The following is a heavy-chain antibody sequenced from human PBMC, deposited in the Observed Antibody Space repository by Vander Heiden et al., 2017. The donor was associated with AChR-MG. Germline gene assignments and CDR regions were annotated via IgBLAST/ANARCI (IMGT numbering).Heavy chain of an antibody. D-gene: IGHD6-6*01. J-gene: IGHJ6*02. V-gene: IGHV3-23*01. CDR2: ISGSGGST. Sequence: EVQLLESGGGLVQPGGSLRLSCAASGFTFSSYAMSWVRQAPGKGLGWFSAISGSGGSTYYADSVKGRFTISRDNSKNTLYLQMNSLRAEDTAVYYCAKEMGQLVVSRGPGMDVWGQGTTVTVSS. CDR3: AKEMGQLVVSRGPGMDV. CDR1: GFTFSSYA.